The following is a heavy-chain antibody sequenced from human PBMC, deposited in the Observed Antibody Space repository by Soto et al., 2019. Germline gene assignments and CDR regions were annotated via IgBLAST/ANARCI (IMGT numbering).Heavy chain of an antibody. CDR3: ARENVHPGHNYAMDV. Sequence: LGGSLRLSCAASGFSFSAYYMSWIRQAPGKGLEWVSYISFNGDVTRYSDSVEGRFTVSRDNAKKSLYLQMNSLRVEDTAVYYCARENVHPGHNYAMDVWGQGTTFTVSS. J-gene: IGHJ6*02. CDR2: ISFNGDVT. V-gene: IGHV3-11*01. CDR1: GFSFSAYY.